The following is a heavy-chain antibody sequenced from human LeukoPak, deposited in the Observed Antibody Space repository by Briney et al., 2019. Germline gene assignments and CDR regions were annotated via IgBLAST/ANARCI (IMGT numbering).Heavy chain of an antibody. J-gene: IGHJ4*02. Sequence: GASVKVSCKASGYTFTSYGISWVRQAPGQGLEWMGWISAYNGNTNYAQKFQGRVTMTTDTSTRTAYMELRSLRPDDTAVYYCARDTASTALTDYSLVEYWGQGTLVTVSS. CDR2: ISAYNGNT. CDR3: ARDTASTALTDYSLVEY. D-gene: IGHD3-9*01. V-gene: IGHV1-18*01. CDR1: GYTFTSYG.